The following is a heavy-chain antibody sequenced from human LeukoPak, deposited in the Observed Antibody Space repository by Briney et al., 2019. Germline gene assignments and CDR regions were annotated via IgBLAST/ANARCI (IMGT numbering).Heavy chain of an antibody. CDR3: ARDKYSSGWYQGFDP. CDR1: GGSISSYY. J-gene: IGHJ5*02. V-gene: IGHV4-59*01. Sequence: KTSETLSLTCTGSGGSISSYYWSWIRQPPGKGLEWIGYISYSGSTNYNPSLKSRVTISVGTSKNQFSLKLSPVTAADTAVYYCARDKYSSGWYQGFDPWGQGTLVTVSS. CDR2: ISYSGST. D-gene: IGHD6-19*01.